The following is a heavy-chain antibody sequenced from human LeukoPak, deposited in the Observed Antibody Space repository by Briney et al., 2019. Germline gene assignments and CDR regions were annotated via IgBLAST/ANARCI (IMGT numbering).Heavy chain of an antibody. V-gene: IGHV3-48*03. Sequence: PGGSLRLSCAASGFTFSSYEMNRVRQAPGKGLEWVSYISSSGSTIYYADSVKGRFTISRDNSKNTLYLQMNSLRAEDTAVYYCAKWGPSGSFDYWGQGTLVTVSS. D-gene: IGHD1-26*01. CDR2: ISSSGSTI. J-gene: IGHJ4*02. CDR3: AKWGPSGSFDY. CDR1: GFTFSSYE.